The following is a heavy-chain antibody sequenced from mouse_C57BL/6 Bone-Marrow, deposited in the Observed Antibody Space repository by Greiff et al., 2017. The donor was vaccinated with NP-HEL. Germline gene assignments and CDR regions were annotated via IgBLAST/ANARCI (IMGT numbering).Heavy chain of an antibody. CDR2: IDPSDSYT. J-gene: IGHJ1*03. V-gene: IGHV1-59*01. CDR3: ARRHWYFDV. CDR1: GYTSTSYW. Sequence: QVQLQQPGAELVRPGPSVKLSCKASGYTSTSYWMHWVKQRPGQGLEWIGVIDPSDSYTNYNQKFKGKATLTVDTSSSTAYMQLSSLTSEDSAVYYCARRHWYFDVWGTGTTVTVSS.